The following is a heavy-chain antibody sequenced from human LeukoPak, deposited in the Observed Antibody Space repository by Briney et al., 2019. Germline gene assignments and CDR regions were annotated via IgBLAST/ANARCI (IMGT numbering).Heavy chain of an antibody. V-gene: IGHV4-34*01. CDR1: GGSFSGYY. CDR3: ARGRYYYDSSGYYLRDAAFDI. Sequence: SETLSLTCAVYGGSFSGYYWSWIRQPPGRGLEWIGEINHSGSTNYNPSLKSRVTISVDTSKNQFSLKLSSVTAADTAVYYCARGRYYYDSSGYYLRDAAFDIWGQGTMVTVSS. J-gene: IGHJ3*02. D-gene: IGHD3-22*01. CDR2: INHSGST.